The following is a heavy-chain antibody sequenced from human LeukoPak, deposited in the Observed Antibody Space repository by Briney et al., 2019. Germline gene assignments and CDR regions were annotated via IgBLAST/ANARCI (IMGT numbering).Heavy chain of an antibody. D-gene: IGHD2-2*01. V-gene: IGHV4-30-4*08. Sequence: SESLSLTCTVSGRSISSGDYYWGWIRQPPGNGLEWIGYIYYSGSTYYNPSLKSRVTISVDTSKNQFSLKLSSVSAADTAVYYCASYCSSTSCSMAFDIWGQGTMVTVSS. CDR3: ASYCSSTSCSMAFDI. J-gene: IGHJ3*02. CDR1: GRSISSGDYY. CDR2: IYYSGST.